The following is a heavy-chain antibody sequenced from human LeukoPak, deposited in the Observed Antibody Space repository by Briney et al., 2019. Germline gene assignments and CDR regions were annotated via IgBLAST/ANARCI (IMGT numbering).Heavy chain of an antibody. CDR3: AKDRGIISDY. CDR1: GFTFSNYG. CDR2: ICGSGDST. Sequence: GGTLTLSCAASGFTFSNYGMSWVRQPPGKGLEWVSSICGSGDSTYYAASVKGRFTISRDNSKNTLYLQMNSLRAEDTAVYYCAKDRGIISDYWGQGTLVTVS. D-gene: IGHD3-10*01. J-gene: IGHJ4*02. V-gene: IGHV3-23*01.